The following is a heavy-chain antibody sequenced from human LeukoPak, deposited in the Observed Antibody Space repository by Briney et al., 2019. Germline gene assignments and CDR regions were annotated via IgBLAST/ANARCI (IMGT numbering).Heavy chain of an antibody. CDR2: ISGSGGST. D-gene: IGHD2-2*01. CDR1: EFTFSSYA. V-gene: IGHV3-23*01. Sequence: GGSLRLSCAASEFTFSSYAMSWVRQAPGKGLEWVSAISGSGGSTYYADSVKGRFTISRDNSKNTLYLQMNSLRAEDTAVYYCAKDPFIVVVPAAPWDDAFDIWGQGTMVTVSS. CDR3: AKDPFIVVVPAAPWDDAFDI. J-gene: IGHJ3*02.